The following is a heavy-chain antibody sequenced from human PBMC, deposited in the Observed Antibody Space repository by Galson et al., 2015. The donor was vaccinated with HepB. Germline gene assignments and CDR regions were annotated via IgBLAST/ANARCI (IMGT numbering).Heavy chain of an antibody. J-gene: IGHJ5*02. D-gene: IGHD4-17*01. Sequence: SVKVSCKASGGTFSSYAISWVRQAPGQGLEWMGGIIPIFGTANYAQKFQGRVTITADESTSTAYMELSSLRSGDTAVYYCARGPTVTTLSFTPQGLNWFDPWGQGTLVTVSS. CDR1: GGTFSSYA. CDR3: ARGPTVTTLSFTPQGLNWFDP. V-gene: IGHV1-69*13. CDR2: IIPIFGTA.